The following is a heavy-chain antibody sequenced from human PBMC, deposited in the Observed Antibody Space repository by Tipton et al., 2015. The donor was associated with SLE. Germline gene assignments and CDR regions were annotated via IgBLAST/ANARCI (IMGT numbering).Heavy chain of an antibody. V-gene: IGHV4-39*07. D-gene: IGHD2-2*02. Sequence: TLSLTCTVSGGSISSSSYYWGWIRQPPGKGLEWIGSIYYSGSTYYSPSLKSRVTISVDTSKNQFSLKLSSVTAADTAVYYCARDWGCSSTSCYTGWFDPWGQGTLVTVSS. J-gene: IGHJ5*02. CDR2: IYYSGST. CDR3: ARDWGCSSTSCYTGWFDP. CDR1: GGSISSSSYY.